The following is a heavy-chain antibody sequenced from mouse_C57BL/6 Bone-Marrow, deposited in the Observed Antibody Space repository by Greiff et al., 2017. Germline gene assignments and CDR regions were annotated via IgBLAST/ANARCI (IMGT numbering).Heavy chain of an antibody. CDR1: GYTFTSYG. J-gene: IGHJ1*03. V-gene: IGHV1-81*01. CDR3: ARGDGSSYWYFDV. D-gene: IGHD1-1*01. CDR2: IYPRSGNT. Sequence: VKLQQSGAELARPGASVKLSCKASGYTFTSYGISWVKQRTGQGLEWIGEIYPRSGNTYYNEKFKGKATLTADKSSSTAYMELRSLTSEDSAVYFCARGDGSSYWYFDVWGTGTTVTVSS.